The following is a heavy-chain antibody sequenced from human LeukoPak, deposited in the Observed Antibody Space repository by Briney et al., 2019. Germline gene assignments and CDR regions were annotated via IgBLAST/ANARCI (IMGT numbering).Heavy chain of an antibody. D-gene: IGHD2/OR15-2a*01. CDR2: IIPILGIA. V-gene: IGHV1-69*04. Sequence: SVMVSCKASGGTFSSYAISWVRQAPGQGLEWMGRIIPILGIANYAQKFQGRVTITADKSTSTAYMELSSLRSEDTAVYYCAKGAVPDPPFGYWYFDLWGRGTLVTVSS. CDR1: GGTFSSYA. J-gene: IGHJ2*01. CDR3: AKGAVPDPPFGYWYFDL.